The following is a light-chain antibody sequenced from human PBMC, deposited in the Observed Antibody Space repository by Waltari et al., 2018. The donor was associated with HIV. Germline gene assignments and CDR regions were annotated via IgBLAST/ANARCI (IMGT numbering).Light chain of an antibody. CDR2: GKN. CDR3: NSRDTSGNHQV. V-gene: IGLV3-19*01. CDR1: SLRSYY. Sequence: SSELTQDPAVSVALGQTVRITCQGDSLRSYYASWYQQKPGQAPVLVIYGKNTRPSGIPDRFSASSSGTTASWTISGAQAEDEADYYCNSRDTSGNHQVFGGGTTLTVL. J-gene: IGLJ2*01.